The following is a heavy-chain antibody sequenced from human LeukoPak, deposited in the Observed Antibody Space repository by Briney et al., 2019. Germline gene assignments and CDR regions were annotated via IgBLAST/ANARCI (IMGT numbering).Heavy chain of an antibody. CDR1: GGSISSYY. CDR2: IYYGGST. D-gene: IGHD6-6*01. V-gene: IGHV4-59*08. Sequence: SETLSLTCTVSGGSISSYYWSWIWQPPGKGLEWIGYIYYGGSTNYNPSLKSRVTISVDTSKNQFSLKLRFVTAADTAVYYCARGVKIEYSSSSRNWYFDLWGRGTLVTVSS. J-gene: IGHJ2*01. CDR3: ARGVKIEYSSSSRNWYFDL.